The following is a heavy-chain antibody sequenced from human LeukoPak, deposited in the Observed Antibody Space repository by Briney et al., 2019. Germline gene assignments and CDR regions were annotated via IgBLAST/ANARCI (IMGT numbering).Heavy chain of an antibody. V-gene: IGHV1-69*13. D-gene: IGHD6-13*01. CDR1: GGTFSSHA. CDR2: IIPMFDSE. CDR3: ATDTSITAAGNLTY. Sequence: ASVKVSCKASGGTFSSHAISWVRQAPGQGLEWMGGIIPMFDSENYAQKFQGRVTITADESTSTAYMELNSLRPEDTAVYFCATDTSITAAGNLTYWGQGTLVTVSS. J-gene: IGHJ4*02.